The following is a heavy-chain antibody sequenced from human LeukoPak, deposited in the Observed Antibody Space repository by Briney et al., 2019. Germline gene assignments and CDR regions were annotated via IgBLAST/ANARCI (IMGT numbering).Heavy chain of an antibody. Sequence: PSETLSLTCTVSGGSISSSSYYWGWVRQPPGKGLEWIASIYDSRSTYYNPSLKRRLTISVDTSKNQFSLKLSSVTAADTATYYCARPYHYDSGSRGTAFDIWGQGTMVTVSS. D-gene: IGHD3-10*01. CDR1: GGSISSSSYY. CDR3: ARPYHYDSGSRGTAFDI. J-gene: IGHJ3*02. V-gene: IGHV4-39*01. CDR2: IYDSRST.